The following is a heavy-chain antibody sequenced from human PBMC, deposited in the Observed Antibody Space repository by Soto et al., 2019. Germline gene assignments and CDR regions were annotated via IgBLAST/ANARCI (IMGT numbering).Heavy chain of an antibody. D-gene: IGHD2-15*01. J-gene: IGHJ4*02. Sequence: DVQLVESGGGLVKPGGSLRLSCEASGFTFSVSAMNWVRQAPGKGLEWVSSINGGSTSVHYADSVKGRFTISRDNANNTLSLQLTNLRVDDTAVYYGARGGGSLKYWGQGPMVSVSS. CDR3: ARGGGSLKY. V-gene: IGHV3-21*02. CDR2: INGGSTSV. CDR1: GFTFSVSA.